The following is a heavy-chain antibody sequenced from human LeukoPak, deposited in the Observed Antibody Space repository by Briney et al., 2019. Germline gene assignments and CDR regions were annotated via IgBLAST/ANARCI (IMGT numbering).Heavy chain of an antibody. V-gene: IGHV3-21*01. CDR3: ARDRRPYCGGDCYTIELDY. J-gene: IGHJ4*02. CDR1: GFTFSSYS. D-gene: IGHD2-21*02. Sequence: GGSLRLSCAASGFTFSSYSMSWVRQAPGKGLEWVSSISSSSSYIYYADSVKGRFTISRDNAKNSLYLQMNSLRAEDTAVYYCARDRRPYCGGDCYTIELDYWGQGTLVTVSS. CDR2: ISSSSSYI.